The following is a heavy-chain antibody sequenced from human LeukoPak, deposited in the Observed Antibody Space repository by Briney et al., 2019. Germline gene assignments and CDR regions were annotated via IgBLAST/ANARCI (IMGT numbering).Heavy chain of an antibody. CDR1: GFTFGDYA. J-gene: IGHJ4*02. D-gene: IGHD2-21*02. V-gene: IGHV3-49*04. CDR3: VRDWYSSHY. Sequence: GGSLRLSCTASGFTFGDYAMTWVRQAPGKGLEWVGLIRNKAYRGTTEYAASVKGRFTISRDDSRSTAYPQMNSLKTEDTAVYYCVRDWYSSHYWGQGTLVTVSS. CDR2: IRNKAYRGTT.